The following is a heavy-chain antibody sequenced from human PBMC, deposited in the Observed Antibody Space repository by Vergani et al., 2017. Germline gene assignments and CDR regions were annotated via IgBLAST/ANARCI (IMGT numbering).Heavy chain of an antibody. CDR2: IDAGGAVA. J-gene: IGHJ5*02. V-gene: IGHV3-23*01. D-gene: IGHD4-17*01. CDR1: GFTFTDYG. CDR3: ARKMTTVTTNWFDP. Sequence: EVQLLESGGGFVQPGGSLRLSCAASGFTFTDYGMTWVRQAPGRGLEWVSTIDAGGAVAFYADSVKGRFTISRDNSKNTLYLQMNSLRAEDTAVYYCARKMTTVTTNWFDPWGQGTLVTVSS.